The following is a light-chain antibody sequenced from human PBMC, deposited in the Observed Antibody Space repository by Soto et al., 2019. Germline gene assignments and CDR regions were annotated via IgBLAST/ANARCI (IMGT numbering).Light chain of an antibody. CDR3: QNFGDSPFT. V-gene: IGKV3-20*01. CDR1: ESISSHY. Sequence: EVVLMQSPDTLSLSPGERATLSCRASESISSHYIAWYQHKPGQAPRLLIFGASTRATGIPDRFSGSWSGTDFTLTISRLEPEDFAMYYRQNFGDSPFTFGPGDQGGYQT. J-gene: IGKJ3*01. CDR2: GAS.